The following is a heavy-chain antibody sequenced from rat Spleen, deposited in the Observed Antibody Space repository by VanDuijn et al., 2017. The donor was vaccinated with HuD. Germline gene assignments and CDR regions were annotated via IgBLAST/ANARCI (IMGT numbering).Heavy chain of an antibody. CDR3: ARHGNNLFDY. J-gene: IGHJ2*01. CDR2: ISYDGGTP. Sequence: EVQLVESGGGLVQPGRSMKLSCAASGFTFSNFDMAWVRQAPTKGLEWVASISYDGGTPYYRDSVKGRFTISRDNTKSTLYLQMDSLRSEDTATYYWARHGNNLFDYWGQGVMVTVSS. V-gene: IGHV5-25*01. D-gene: IGHD1-10*01. CDR1: GFTFSNFD.